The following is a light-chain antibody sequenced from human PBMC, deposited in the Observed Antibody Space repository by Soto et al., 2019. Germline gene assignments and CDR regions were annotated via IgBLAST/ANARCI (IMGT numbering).Light chain of an antibody. CDR3: ISFAGSHYV. CDR1: SSDVGVYEY. V-gene: IGLV2-8*01. CDR2: EVL. Sequence: QSALTQPPSASGSPGQSVTISCTGTSSDVGVYEYVSWYQQHPGKAPKLIIYEVLKRPSGVPDRFSGSKSANTASLTVSGLQAEDEADYFCISFAGSHYVFGTGTKLTVL. J-gene: IGLJ1*01.